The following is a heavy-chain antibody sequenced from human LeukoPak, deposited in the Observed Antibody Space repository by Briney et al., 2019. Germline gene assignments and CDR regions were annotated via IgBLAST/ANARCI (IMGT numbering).Heavy chain of an antibody. D-gene: IGHD5-12*01. CDR2: ISYDGSNK. CDR3: AKEPNSRDIALGKDNWFDP. Sequence: PGRSLRLSCAASGFTFSSYGMHWVRQAPGKGLEWVAVISYDGSNKYYADSVKGRFTISRDNSKNTLYLQMNSLRAEDTAVYYCAKEPNSRDIALGKDNWFDPWGQGTLVTVSS. J-gene: IGHJ5*02. CDR1: GFTFSSYG. V-gene: IGHV3-30*18.